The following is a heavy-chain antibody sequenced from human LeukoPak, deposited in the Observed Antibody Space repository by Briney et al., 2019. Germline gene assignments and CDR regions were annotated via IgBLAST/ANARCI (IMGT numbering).Heavy chain of an antibody. D-gene: IGHD3-3*01. J-gene: IGHJ4*02. CDR2: IKQDGSEK. V-gene: IGHV3-7*01. CDR1: GFTFSSYW. Sequence: GGSLRPSCAASGFTFSSYWMSWVRQAPGKGLEWVANIKQDGSEKYYVDSVKGRFTISRDNAKNSLHLQMNSLRAEDTAVYYCARDMTPMKYYDFWSGSYWGQGTLVTVSS. CDR3: ARDMTPMKYYDFWSGSY.